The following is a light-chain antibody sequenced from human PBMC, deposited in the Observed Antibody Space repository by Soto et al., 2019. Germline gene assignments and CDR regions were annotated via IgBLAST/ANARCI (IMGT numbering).Light chain of an antibody. CDR1: QTVSSSC. CDR3: QHYDNTAALT. V-gene: IGKV3-20*01. Sequence: EIVLTQSPATLSLSPGDSATIFCRASQTVSSSCLSWYQQKPGQAPRLLIYGVSSRATGIPDRFSGSGSGTELSLTISRLQPEDFAVYYCQHYDNTAALTFGGGTNVEIK. J-gene: IGKJ4*01. CDR2: GVS.